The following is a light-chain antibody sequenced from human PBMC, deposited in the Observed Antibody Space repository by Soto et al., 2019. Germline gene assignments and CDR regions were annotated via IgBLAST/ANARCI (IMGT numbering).Light chain of an antibody. Sequence: QSVLTQPASVSGSPGQSITISCTATSSDVGAYYSVSWYQHHPGKAPKLIIYGVTNRPSGVSNRFSGSKSGNTASLTISGLQAEDEADYHCSSYTSGSSHYVFGTGTKVTVL. CDR2: GVT. CDR1: SSDVGAYYS. J-gene: IGLJ1*01. V-gene: IGLV2-14*01. CDR3: SSYTSGSSHYV.